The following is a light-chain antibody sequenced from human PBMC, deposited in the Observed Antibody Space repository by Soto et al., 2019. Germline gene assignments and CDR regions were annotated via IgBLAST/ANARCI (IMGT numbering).Light chain of an antibody. V-gene: IGKV3-20*01. CDR3: QQYGTPLFT. CDR1: QSVTNNF. CDR2: GAS. Sequence: IVLTQSPGTLSLSPGERATLSCGASQSVTNNFLAWYQQKPGQAPRLLIYGASSSATGVPDRFSGSGSGTDFTLTISKLAPGDFAVYYCQQYGTPLFTFGPGTKVDIK. J-gene: IGKJ3*01.